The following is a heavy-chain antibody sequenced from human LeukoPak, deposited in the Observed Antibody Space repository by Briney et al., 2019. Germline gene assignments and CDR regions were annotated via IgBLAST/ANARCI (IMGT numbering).Heavy chain of an antibody. D-gene: IGHD3-22*01. Sequence: PGGSLRLSCAASGFTFSSYWMSWVRQAPGKGLEWVANIKQDGSGKYYVDSVKGRFTISRDNAKNSLYLQMNSLRAEDTAVYYCARDWNYYDSSGPFQHWGQGTLVTVSS. V-gene: IGHV3-7*01. J-gene: IGHJ1*01. CDR3: ARDWNYYDSSGPFQH. CDR2: IKQDGSGK. CDR1: GFTFSSYW.